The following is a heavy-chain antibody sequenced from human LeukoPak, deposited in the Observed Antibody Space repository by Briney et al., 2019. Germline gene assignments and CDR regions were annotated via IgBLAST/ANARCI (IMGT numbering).Heavy chain of an antibody. D-gene: IGHD3-10*01. CDR2: ISASGNTG. V-gene: IGHV3-48*03. J-gene: IGHJ4*02. CDR3: ARVEARYPSGSYPY. Sequence: PGGSLRLSCAASGFTFSSYEMNWVRQAPGKGLEWLSYISASGNTGYYADSVKGRFTISRDNAKNSLSLQMNSLRAEDTALYYCARVEARYPSGSYPYWGQGTLVAVSS. CDR1: GFTFSSYE.